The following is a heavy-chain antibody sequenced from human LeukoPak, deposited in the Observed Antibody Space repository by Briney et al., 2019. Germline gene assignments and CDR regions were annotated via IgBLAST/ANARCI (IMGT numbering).Heavy chain of an antibody. CDR1: GGSISSSSYY. Sequence: SETLSLTCTVSGGSISSSSYYWSWIRQPPGKGLKWIGNTYYSGYTTYSPSLRSRVTISVDTSKNQFSLKLSSVTAADTAVYYCARETSQKGAHYMDVWGKGTTITISS. D-gene: IGHD3-16*01. CDR3: ARETSQKGAHYMDV. CDR2: TYYSGYT. J-gene: IGHJ6*03. V-gene: IGHV4-61*01.